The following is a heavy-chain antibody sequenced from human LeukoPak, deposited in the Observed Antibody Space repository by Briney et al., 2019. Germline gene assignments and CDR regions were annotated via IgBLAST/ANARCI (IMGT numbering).Heavy chain of an antibody. J-gene: IGHJ4*02. CDR1: GGSISSSNW. D-gene: IGHD3-22*01. Sequence: SETLSLTCAVSGGSISSSNWWSWVRQPPGKGLEWIGEIYHSGSTNYNPSLKSRVTISVDKSMNQFSLKLSSVTAADTAVYYCARKSGNYDSSGYYYYFDYWGQGTLVTVSS. V-gene: IGHV4-4*02. CDR2: IYHSGST. CDR3: ARKSGNYDSSGYYYYFDY.